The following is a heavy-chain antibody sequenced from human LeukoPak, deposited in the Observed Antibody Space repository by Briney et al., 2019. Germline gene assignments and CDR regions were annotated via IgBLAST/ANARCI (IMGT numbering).Heavy chain of an antibody. CDR2: IYYSGST. D-gene: IGHD3-10*01. Sequence: SETLSLTCTVSGGSISSYYWSWIRQPPGKGLEWIGHIYYSGSTNYNPSLKSRVTISVDTSKNQFSLKLSSVTAADTAVYYCARGSGSQGPFDYWGQGTLVTVSS. CDR1: GGSISSYY. V-gene: IGHV4-59*12. CDR3: ARGSGSQGPFDY. J-gene: IGHJ4*02.